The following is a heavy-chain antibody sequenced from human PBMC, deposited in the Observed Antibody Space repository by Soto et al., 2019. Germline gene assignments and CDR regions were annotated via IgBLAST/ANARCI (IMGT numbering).Heavy chain of an antibody. CDR1: GGSISSGGYY. CDR2: IYYSGST. J-gene: IGHJ4*02. CDR3: ARVRGGDYSADY. Sequence: PSETLSLTCTVSGGSISSGGYYWSWIRQHPGKGLEWIGYIYYSGSTYYNPSLKSRVTISVDTSKNQFSLKLSSVTAADTAVYYCARVRGGDYSADYWGQGTLVPVSS. V-gene: IGHV4-31*03. D-gene: IGHD4-17*01.